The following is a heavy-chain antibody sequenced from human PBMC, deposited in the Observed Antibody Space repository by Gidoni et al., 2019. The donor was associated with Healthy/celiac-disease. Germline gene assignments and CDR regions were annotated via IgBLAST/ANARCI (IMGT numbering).Heavy chain of an antibody. D-gene: IGHD5-12*01. J-gene: IGHJ4*02. CDR2: INHSGST. CDR3: ARGLKWLRLWGYYFDY. V-gene: IGHV4-34*01. Sequence: GKGLEWIGEINHSGSTNYNPSLKSRVTISVDTSKNQFSLKLSSVTAADTAVYYCARGLKWLRLWGYYFDYWGQGTLVTVSS.